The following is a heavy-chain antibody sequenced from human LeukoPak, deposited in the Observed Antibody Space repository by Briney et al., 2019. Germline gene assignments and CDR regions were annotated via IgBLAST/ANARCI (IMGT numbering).Heavy chain of an antibody. CDR2: IENDESNK. CDR1: GFIFSDYG. CDR3: AQLRFGELSTIDY. D-gene: IGHD3-16*02. Sequence: GGSLRLSCAASGFIFSDYGMHWVRQAPGKGLEWVAFIENDESNKYYTDSVKGRFTISRDNSKNTLHLQMSSLRPEDTGVYYCAQLRFGELSTIDYWGQGTRVTVSS. V-gene: IGHV3-30*02. J-gene: IGHJ4*02.